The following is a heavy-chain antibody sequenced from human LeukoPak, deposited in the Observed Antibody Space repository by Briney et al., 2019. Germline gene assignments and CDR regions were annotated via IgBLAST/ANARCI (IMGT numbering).Heavy chain of an antibody. J-gene: IGHJ3*02. CDR2: IYPGDSDS. V-gene: IGHV5-51*01. D-gene: IGHD2-21*01. CDR1: GYSFTRYW. CDR3: ARHYSPWDAFDI. Sequence: GESLKISCKGSGYSFTRYWIGWVRQMPGKGLEWMGIIYPGDSDSRYGPSFQGQVTISADKSISTAYLQWSSLKASDTAMYYCARHYSPWDAFDIWGQGTMVTVSS.